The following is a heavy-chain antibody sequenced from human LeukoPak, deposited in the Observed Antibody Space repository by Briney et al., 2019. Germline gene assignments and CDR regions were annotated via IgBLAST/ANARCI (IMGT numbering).Heavy chain of an antibody. CDR2: ISGSGGST. CDR1: GFTFSSYA. Sequence: GGSLRLSCAASGFTFSSYAMSWVRQAPGKGLEWVSAISGSGGSTYYADSVKGRFTISRDNSKNTLSLQMDGLRPEDTAVYYCAKSWGYTRPYYNYMDVWGKGTTVTVSS. CDR3: AKSWGYTRPYYNYMDV. V-gene: IGHV3-23*01. D-gene: IGHD3-16*02. J-gene: IGHJ6*03.